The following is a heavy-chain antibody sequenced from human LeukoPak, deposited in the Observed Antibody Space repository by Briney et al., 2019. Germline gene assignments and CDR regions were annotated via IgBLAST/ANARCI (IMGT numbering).Heavy chain of an antibody. V-gene: IGHV1-69*13. CDR3: ARAPFSSSSWDLYYYGMDV. Sequence: GASVKVSCKASGGTFSSYAISWVRQAPGQGLEWMGGIIPIFGTANYAQKFQGRVTITADESTSTAYMELSSLRSEDTAVYYCARAPFSSSSWDLYYYGMDVWSKGTTVTVSS. J-gene: IGHJ6*04. D-gene: IGHD6-13*01. CDR2: IIPIFGTA. CDR1: GGTFSSYA.